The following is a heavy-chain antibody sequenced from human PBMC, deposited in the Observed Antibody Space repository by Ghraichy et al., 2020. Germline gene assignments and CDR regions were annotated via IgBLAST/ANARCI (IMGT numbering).Heavy chain of an antibody. CDR3: ARDLFMGYDFWGGQGFDP. Sequence: SETLSLTCSVSGGPMSDYYWSWFRQPPGKRLEWIGYIYHGGSTNYSPSLQSRVTISIDTSKSQFSLNLNSVTAADTAVYYCARDLFMGYDFWGGQGFDPWRQPTLVTVSS. J-gene: IGHJ5*02. CDR2: IYHGGST. CDR1: GGPMSDYY. D-gene: IGHD3-3*01. V-gene: IGHV4-59*01.